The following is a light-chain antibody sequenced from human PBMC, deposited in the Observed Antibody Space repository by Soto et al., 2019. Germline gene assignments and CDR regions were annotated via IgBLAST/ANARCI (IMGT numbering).Light chain of an antibody. CDR2: EVT. CDR1: SSDVGSYNL. V-gene: IGLV2-23*02. J-gene: IGLJ3*02. CDR3: CSYAGSSTWV. Sequence: QSALTQPASVSKSPGQSITISCTGTSSDVGSYNLVSWYQQLPGKAPKLMIYEVTKRPSGVSNRFSGSKSGNTASLTISGLQAEDEDYYYCCSYAGSSTWVFGGGTKLTVL.